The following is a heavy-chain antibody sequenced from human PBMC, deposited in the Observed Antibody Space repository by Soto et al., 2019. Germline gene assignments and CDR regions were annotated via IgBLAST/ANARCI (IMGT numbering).Heavy chain of an antibody. J-gene: IGHJ4*02. CDR3: AKDRRAGGNYGFNSNF. Sequence: EVQLLESGGGLVQPGGSLRLSCAASGFTFSSYGMTWVRQAPGKGLEWGSFSSATGAGTYYADSVKGRFTISRENSKNTQYLQMTSLRADDKAVYYCAKDRRAGGNYGFNSNFWGQGALVIVSS. V-gene: IGHV3-23*01. CDR1: GFTFSSYG. D-gene: IGHD3-10*01. CDR2: SSATGAGT.